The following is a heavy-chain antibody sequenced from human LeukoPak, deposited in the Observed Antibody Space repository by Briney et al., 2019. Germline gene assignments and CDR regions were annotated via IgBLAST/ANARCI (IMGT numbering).Heavy chain of an antibody. D-gene: IGHD1-26*01. CDR3: AKFEAPSGSDWRSFDY. CDR1: GFTFSGYA. Sequence: GGSLRLSCAASGFTFSGYAMSWVRQAPGKGLEWVSAISGSGGSTYYTDSVKGRFTISRDNSKNTLYLQMNSLRAEDTAEYYCAKFEAPSGSDWRSFDYWGQGTLVTVSS. CDR2: ISGSGGST. J-gene: IGHJ4*02. V-gene: IGHV3-23*01.